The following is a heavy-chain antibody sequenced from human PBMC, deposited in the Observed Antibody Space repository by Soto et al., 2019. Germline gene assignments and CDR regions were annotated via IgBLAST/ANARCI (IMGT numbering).Heavy chain of an antibody. J-gene: IGHJ4*02. CDR1: GFTFSSYA. V-gene: IGHV3-23*01. CDR2: ISGSGGST. CDR3: AKDLIGRITIFGVIDY. D-gene: IGHD3-3*01. Sequence: GGYLRLSCAASGFTFSSYAMSWVRQATRMGLERDSAISGSGGSTYYAESVKGRFTISRDNSKNTLYLQMNSLRAEDTAVYYCAKDLIGRITIFGVIDYWGQGTLVTVSS.